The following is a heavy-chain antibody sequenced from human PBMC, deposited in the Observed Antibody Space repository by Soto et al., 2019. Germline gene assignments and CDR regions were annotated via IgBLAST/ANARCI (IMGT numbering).Heavy chain of an antibody. J-gene: IGHJ3*01. Sequence: EVQLLESGEPGGSLRVSCVASGFTFSDYARTWCRQAPGKGLEWVSSIRGSGVGTTYADSVRGRFTILRDNSKNTLYLQMNSLRAEDTAVYYCARDPNGDYVGAFDGWGQGTMVTVSS. CDR1: GFTFSDYA. CDR2: IRGSGVGT. CDR3: ARDPNGDYVGAFDG. V-gene: IGHV3-23*01. D-gene: IGHD4-17*01.